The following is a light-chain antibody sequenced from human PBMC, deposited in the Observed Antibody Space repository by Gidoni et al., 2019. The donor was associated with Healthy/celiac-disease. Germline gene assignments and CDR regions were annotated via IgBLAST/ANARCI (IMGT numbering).Light chain of an antibody. CDR2: AAS. Sequence: VTITCRASQSISSYLNWYQQKPGKAPKLLIYAASSLQSGVPSRFSGSGSGTDFTLTISSLQPEDFATYYCQQSYSTPRTFGQGTKVEIK. V-gene: IGKV1-39*01. CDR3: QQSYSTPRT. CDR1: QSISSY. J-gene: IGKJ1*01.